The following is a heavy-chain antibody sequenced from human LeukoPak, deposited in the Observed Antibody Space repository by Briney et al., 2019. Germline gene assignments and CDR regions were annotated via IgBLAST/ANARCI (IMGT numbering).Heavy chain of an antibody. V-gene: IGHV3-21*01. CDR1: GFTFSSYS. CDR3: ARFIAAPYYFDY. CDR2: ISSSRSYI. Sequence: GGSLRLSCAASGFTFSSYSMNWVRQAPGKGLEWVSFISSSRSYIYYADSVKGRFTISRDNAKNSLYLQMNSLRAKDTAVYYCARFIAAPYYFDYWGRGTLVTVSS. D-gene: IGHD6-13*01. J-gene: IGHJ4*02.